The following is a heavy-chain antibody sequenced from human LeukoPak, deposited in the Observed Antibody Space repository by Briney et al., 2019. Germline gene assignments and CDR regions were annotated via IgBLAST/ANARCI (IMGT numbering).Heavy chain of an antibody. CDR1: GFTFSSYW. J-gene: IGHJ6*03. Sequence: PGGSLRLSCAASGFTFSSYWMSWVRQAPGKGLEWVANIKQDGSEKYYVDSVKGRFTISRDNAKNSLYLQMNSLRAEDTAVYYCARSRAITFGGVIVPGYYYYYMDVWGKGTTVTVSS. CDR2: IKQDGSEK. CDR3: ARSRAITFGGVIVPGYYYYYMDV. D-gene: IGHD3-16*02. V-gene: IGHV3-7*01.